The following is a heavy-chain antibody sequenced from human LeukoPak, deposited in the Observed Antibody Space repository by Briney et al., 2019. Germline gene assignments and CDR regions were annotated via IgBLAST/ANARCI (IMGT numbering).Heavy chain of an antibody. D-gene: IGHD5-18*01. Sequence: VASVTVSCKASGGTFSIYAISWVRQAPGQGLEWMGGIILIFGTANYAQKFQGRVTITADKSTSTAYMELSSLRSEDTAVHYCARDWGYSYGYQAYFDLWGRGTLVTVSS. CDR1: GGTFSIYA. CDR3: ARDWGYSYGYQAYFDL. CDR2: IILIFGTA. J-gene: IGHJ2*01. V-gene: IGHV1-69*06.